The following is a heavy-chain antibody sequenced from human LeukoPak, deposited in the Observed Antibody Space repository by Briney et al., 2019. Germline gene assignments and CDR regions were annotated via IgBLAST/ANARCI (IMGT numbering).Heavy chain of an antibody. V-gene: IGHV3-66*01. CDR1: GFTVSSNY. J-gene: IGHJ6*02. D-gene: IGHD1-1*01. Sequence: PGGSLRLSCAAPGFTVSSNYMSWVRQAPGKGLEWVSVIYSGGSTYYADSVKGRFTISRDNSKNTLYLQMNSLRAEDTAVYYCARGTSYYYGMDVWGQGTTVTVSS. CDR3: ARGTSYYYGMDV. CDR2: IYSGGST.